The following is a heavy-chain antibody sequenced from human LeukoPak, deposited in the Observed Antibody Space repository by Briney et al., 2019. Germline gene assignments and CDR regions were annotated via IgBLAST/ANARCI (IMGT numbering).Heavy chain of an antibody. V-gene: IGHV3-7*01. Sequence: GGSLRLSRAASGFTFTSHWMSWVRQAPGKGLEWVAGMNLDGSEKYYVDSVKGRFTISRDNAKTSLYLEMNSLRAEDTAVYYCARDATYCTNGVCYTRFDYWGQGTLVTVSS. D-gene: IGHD2-8*01. CDR1: GFTFTSHW. J-gene: IGHJ4*02. CDR2: MNLDGSEK. CDR3: ARDATYCTNGVCYTRFDY.